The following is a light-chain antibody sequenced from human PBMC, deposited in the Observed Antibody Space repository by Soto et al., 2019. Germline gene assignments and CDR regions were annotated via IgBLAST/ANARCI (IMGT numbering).Light chain of an antibody. CDR3: AAWDDSINGYV. CDR1: SSNIGGNT. CDR2: SNN. J-gene: IGLJ1*01. V-gene: IGLV1-44*01. Sequence: QSALTQSPSASGTPGQRVTISCSAGSSNIGGNTVNWYQQLPGTAPKLLIYSNNQRPSGVPDRFSGSKSGTSASLAISGLQSEDEADYYCAAWDDSINGYVFGTGTKVTVL.